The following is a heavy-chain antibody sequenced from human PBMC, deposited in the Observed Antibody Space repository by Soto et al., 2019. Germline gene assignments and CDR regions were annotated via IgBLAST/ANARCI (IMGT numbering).Heavy chain of an antibody. J-gene: IGHJ4*02. D-gene: IGHD3-10*01. CDR1: GFTFSYYP. CDR3: AREGVHNYTEYYFDY. Sequence: EVQLVESGGGLVIPGGSLRLSCAASGFTFSYYPLHWVRRAPGKGLEWVSSISGVRDYIRYADSVKGRFAISRDNAKTSLYLQMNSLTAEDTAVYYWAREGVHNYTEYYFDYWGQGTLVTVSS. CDR2: ISGVRDYI. V-gene: IGHV3-21*06.